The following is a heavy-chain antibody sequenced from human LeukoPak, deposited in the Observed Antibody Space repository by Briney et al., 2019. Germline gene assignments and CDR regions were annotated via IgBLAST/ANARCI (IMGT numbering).Heavy chain of an antibody. CDR1: GFTFSSYG. D-gene: IGHD5-12*01. Sequence: GGSLRLSCAASGFTFSSYGMHWVRQAPGKGLEWVAVISYDGSNKYYADSVKGRFTISRDNSKNTLYLQMNSLRAEDTAVYYCAKGIVATLFDYWGQGTLVTVSS. J-gene: IGHJ4*02. CDR3: AKGIVATLFDY. V-gene: IGHV3-30*18. CDR2: ISYDGSNK.